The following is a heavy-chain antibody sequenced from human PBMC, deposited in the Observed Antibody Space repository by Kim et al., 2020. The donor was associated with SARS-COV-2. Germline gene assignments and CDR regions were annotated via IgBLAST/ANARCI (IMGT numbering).Heavy chain of an antibody. CDR3: ATPYVWGRYRDA. V-gene: IGHV4-39*01. D-gene: IGHD3-16*02. CDR2: VYYSGST. Sequence: SETLSLTCTVSGASISSSYYYWGWIRQPPGKGLESIGTVYYSGSTYYNPSLKSRVTMSIDTSKNQFSLKLTSVTAADTAMYYCATPYVWGRYRDA. CDR1: GASISSSYYY. J-gene: IGHJ3*01.